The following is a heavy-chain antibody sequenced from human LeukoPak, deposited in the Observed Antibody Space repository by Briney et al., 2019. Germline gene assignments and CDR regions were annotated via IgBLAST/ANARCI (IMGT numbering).Heavy chain of an antibody. CDR1: GGPISSSSYY. CDR2: IYYSGST. CDR3: ARHLGRDYFDY. J-gene: IGHJ4*02. V-gene: IGHV4-39*01. Sequence: KPSETLSLTCTVSGGPISSSSYYWGWIRQPPGKGLEWIGSIYYSGSTYYNPSLKSRVTISVDTSKNQFSLKLSSVTAADTAVYYCARHLGRDYFDYWGQGTLVTVSS. D-gene: IGHD1-26*01.